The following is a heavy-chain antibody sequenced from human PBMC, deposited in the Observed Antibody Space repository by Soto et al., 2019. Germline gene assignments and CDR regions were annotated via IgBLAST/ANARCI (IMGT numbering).Heavy chain of an antibody. Sequence: EASVKVSCKASGYTFTSYDINWVRQATGQGLEWMGWMNPNSGNTGYAQKFQGRVTMTRNTSISTAYMELSSLRSEDTAVYYCARVSCSGGSCYPAGPGPFDYWGQGTLVTVSS. V-gene: IGHV1-8*01. CDR1: GYTFTSYD. J-gene: IGHJ4*02. CDR2: MNPNSGNT. D-gene: IGHD2-15*01. CDR3: ARVSCSGGSCYPAGPGPFDY.